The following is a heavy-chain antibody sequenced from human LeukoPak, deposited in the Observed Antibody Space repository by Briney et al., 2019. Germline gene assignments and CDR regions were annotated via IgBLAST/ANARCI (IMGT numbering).Heavy chain of an antibody. CDR3: AREGIVVVVADDAFDI. Sequence: GGSLRLSCAASGFTFSIYAMSWVRQAPGKGLEWVSTVSGSGHSTFYADSVKGRFTISRDNAKNSLYLQMNSLRAEDTAVYYCAREGIVVVVADDAFDIWSQGTMVTVSS. J-gene: IGHJ3*02. V-gene: IGHV3-23*01. D-gene: IGHD2-15*01. CDR2: VSGSGHST. CDR1: GFTFSIYA.